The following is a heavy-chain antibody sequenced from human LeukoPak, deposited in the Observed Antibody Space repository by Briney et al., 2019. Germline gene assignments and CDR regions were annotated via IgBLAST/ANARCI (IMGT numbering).Heavy chain of an antibody. Sequence: MPGGSLRLSCAASGFTFSDYYMSWIRQAPGKGLEWVSYISGGGSPTYYADSVKGRFTISRDNAKNSLYLQMNSLRAEDTAVYYCARDDTAVAGTELDFWGQGILVTVSS. J-gene: IGHJ4*02. CDR2: ISGGGSPT. CDR3: ARDDTAVAGTELDF. CDR1: GFTFSDYY. V-gene: IGHV3-11*04. D-gene: IGHD6-19*01.